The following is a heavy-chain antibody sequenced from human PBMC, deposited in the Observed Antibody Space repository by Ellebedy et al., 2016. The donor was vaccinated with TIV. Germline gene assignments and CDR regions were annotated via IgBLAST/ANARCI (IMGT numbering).Heavy chain of an antibody. D-gene: IGHD3-3*01. V-gene: IGHV3-23*01. Sequence: GGSLRLXXTASGFTFSSYAMSWVRQAPGEGLEWVSAISGSGGSTYYADSVKGRFTISRDNSKNTLYLQMNSLRAEDTAVYYCAKRIGFWSGYPPQNWFDPWGQGTLVTVSS. CDR3: AKRIGFWSGYPPQNWFDP. J-gene: IGHJ5*02. CDR2: ISGSGGST. CDR1: GFTFSSYA.